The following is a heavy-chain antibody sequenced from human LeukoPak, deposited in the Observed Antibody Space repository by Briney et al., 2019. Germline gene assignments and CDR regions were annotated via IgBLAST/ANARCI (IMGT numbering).Heavy chain of an antibody. CDR1: GFTFSSYW. Sequence: GGSLRLSCAASGFTFSSYWMSWVRQAPGKGLEWVANIKQDGSEKYYVDSVKGRFTISRDNAKNSLYLQMNSLRAEDTAVYYRARVPIVAATPLFDYWGQGTLVTVSS. CDR3: ARVPIVAATPLFDY. J-gene: IGHJ4*02. CDR2: IKQDGSEK. D-gene: IGHD2-15*01. V-gene: IGHV3-7*01.